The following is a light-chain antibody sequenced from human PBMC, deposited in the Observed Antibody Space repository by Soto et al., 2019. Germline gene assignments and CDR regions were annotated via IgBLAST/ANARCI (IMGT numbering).Light chain of an antibody. CDR3: QQYGSSPPIT. Sequence: EIVLTQSPGTLSLSTGERATLSCRASQSVSSSYLPCYQQKPGQAPRLLIYGASSRATGIPARFSGSGSGTDFTLTISSLEPEDVAVYYCQQYGSSPPITFGQGTRLEIK. V-gene: IGKV3-20*01. CDR1: QSVSSSY. J-gene: IGKJ5*01. CDR2: GAS.